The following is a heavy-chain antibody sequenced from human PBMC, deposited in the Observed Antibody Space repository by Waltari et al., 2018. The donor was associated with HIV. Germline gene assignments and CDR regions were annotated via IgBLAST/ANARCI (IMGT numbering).Heavy chain of an antibody. CDR1: GGSISSSRYY. CDR2: IYYSGST. CDR3: ARWGVSRDGYNSPWYFDY. D-gene: IGHD5-12*01. V-gene: IGHV4-39*01. Sequence: QLQLQESGPGLVKPSETLSLNCTVSGGSISSSRYYWGLIRQTPGRGLEWIGSIYYSGSTYYNPSLKSRVTISVDTSKNQFSLKLSSVTAADTAVYYCARWGVSRDGYNSPWYFDYWGQGTLVTVSS. J-gene: IGHJ4*02.